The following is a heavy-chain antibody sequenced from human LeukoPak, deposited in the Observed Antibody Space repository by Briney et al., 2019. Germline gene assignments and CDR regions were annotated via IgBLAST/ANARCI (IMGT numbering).Heavy chain of an antibody. CDR2: ISAYNGNT. CDR1: GYTFTSYG. D-gene: IGHD3-3*01. CDR3: ARVTISAQNQTPDDY. J-gene: IGHJ4*02. V-gene: IGHV1-18*01. Sequence: GASVKVSCKASGYTFTSYGISWVRQAPGQGLEWMGWISAYNGNTNYAQKLQGRVTMTTDTSTSTAYMELRSLRSDDTAVYYCARVTISAQNQTPDDYWGQGTLVTVSS.